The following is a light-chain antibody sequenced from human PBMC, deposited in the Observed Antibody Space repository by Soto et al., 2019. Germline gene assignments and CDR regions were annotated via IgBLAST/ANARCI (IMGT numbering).Light chain of an antibody. J-gene: IGLJ2*01. CDR1: SSNIGRNT. CDR3: AAWDDSLNGMV. V-gene: IGLV1-44*01. CDR2: SNS. Sequence: QSVLTQPPSAPGTPGQRVTISCSGSSSNIGRNTVNWYQQLPGTAPKLVMYSNSRRPSGVPDRFSASKSGTSVSLAISGLQSDDEADYYCAAWDDSLNGMVFGGGTKLTVL.